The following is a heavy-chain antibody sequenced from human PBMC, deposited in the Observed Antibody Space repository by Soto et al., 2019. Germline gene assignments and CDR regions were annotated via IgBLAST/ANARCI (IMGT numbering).Heavy chain of an antibody. CDR2: IDPSDSYT. CDR3: ARLRIVVVPAAMRAAYGMDV. V-gene: IGHV5-10-1*03. CDR1: GYSFTSYW. Sequence: EVQLVQSGAEVKKPGESLRISCKGSGYSFTSYWISWVRQMPGKGLEWMGRIDPSDSYTNYSPSFQGHVTISADKSISTAYLQWSSLKASDNAMYYCARLRIVVVPAAMRAAYGMDVWGQGTTVTVSS. D-gene: IGHD2-2*01. J-gene: IGHJ6*02.